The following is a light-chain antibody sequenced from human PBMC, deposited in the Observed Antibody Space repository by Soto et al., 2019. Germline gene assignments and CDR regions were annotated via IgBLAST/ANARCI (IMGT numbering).Light chain of an antibody. J-gene: IGKJ4*01. V-gene: IGKV3-15*01. Sequence: EIVMTQSPATLSVSPGERATLSCRASQSVSSNLAWYQQKPGQAPRLLIYGASTRATGVPARFSGSGSGTELTLTINSLQSEDFAVYYCQRYNNWPLTFGGGTKVDIK. CDR2: GAS. CDR3: QRYNNWPLT. CDR1: QSVSSN.